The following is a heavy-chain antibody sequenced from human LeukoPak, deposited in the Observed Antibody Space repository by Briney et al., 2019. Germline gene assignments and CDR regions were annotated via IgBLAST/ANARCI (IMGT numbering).Heavy chain of an antibody. CDR2: ISSSGSTI. D-gene: IGHD2-8*01. Sequence: GGSLRLSCAASGFTFSSYEMNWVRQAPGKGLEGVSYISSSGSTIYYADSVKGRFTISRDNSKNTLYLQMNSLRAEDTAVYYCAKDPTYCTNGVCYLPSYMDVWGKGTTVTVSS. V-gene: IGHV3-48*03. CDR1: GFTFSSYE. J-gene: IGHJ6*03. CDR3: AKDPTYCTNGVCYLPSYMDV.